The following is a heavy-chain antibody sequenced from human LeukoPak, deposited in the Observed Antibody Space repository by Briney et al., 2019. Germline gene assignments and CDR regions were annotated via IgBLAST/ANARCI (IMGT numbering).Heavy chain of an antibody. V-gene: IGHV3-30-3*01. CDR1: GFTFSTYA. Sequence: GGSLRLSCAASGFTFSTYATHWVRQAPGKGLEWVAVISYDGSNKYYADSVKGRFTISRDNSKNTLYLQMNSLRAEDTAVYYCARDNNWGSTHYWGQGTLVTVSS. CDR2: ISYDGSNK. D-gene: IGHD7-27*01. J-gene: IGHJ4*02. CDR3: ARDNNWGSTHY.